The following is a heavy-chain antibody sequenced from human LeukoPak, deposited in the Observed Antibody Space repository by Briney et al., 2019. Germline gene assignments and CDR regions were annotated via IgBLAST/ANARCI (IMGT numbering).Heavy chain of an antibody. CDR1: GGSISSYY. Sequence: PSETLSLTCTVSGGSISSYYWSRIRQPPGKGLEWIGYIYYSGSTNYNPSLESRVTISVDTSKNQFSLKLSSVTAADTAVYYCARERFGEFDYWGQGTLVTVSS. CDR2: IYYSGST. CDR3: ARERFGEFDY. J-gene: IGHJ4*02. D-gene: IGHD3-10*01. V-gene: IGHV4-59*01.